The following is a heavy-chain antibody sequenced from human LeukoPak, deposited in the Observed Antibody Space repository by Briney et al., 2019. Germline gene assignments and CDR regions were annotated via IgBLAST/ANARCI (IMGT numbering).Heavy chain of an antibody. CDR2: ISSSGSTI. V-gene: IGHV3-48*03. D-gene: IGHD1-20*01. Sequence: GGSLRLSCAASGFTFSSYEMNWVRQAPGKGLEWVSYISSSGSTIYYADSEKGRFTISRDNAKNSLYLQMNSLRAEDTAVYYCARDTISGTNPFDYWGQGTLVTVSS. CDR1: GFTFSSYE. J-gene: IGHJ4*02. CDR3: ARDTISGTNPFDY.